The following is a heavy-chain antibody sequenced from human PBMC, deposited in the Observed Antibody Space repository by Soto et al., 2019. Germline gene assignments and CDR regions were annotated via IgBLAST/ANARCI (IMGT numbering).Heavy chain of an antibody. Sequence: QITLKESGPTLVKPTQTLTLTCTFSGFSLSTNGVGVGWIRQPPGKALEWLALIYWDSDKRYSPSLKSRLTITKDTSKNQVVLTMTNMDPVDTATYYCAHRRGAYYFDYWGQGTLATVSS. CDR2: IYWDSDK. V-gene: IGHV2-5*02. J-gene: IGHJ4*02. CDR1: GFSLSTNGVG. D-gene: IGHD1-26*01. CDR3: AHRRGAYYFDY.